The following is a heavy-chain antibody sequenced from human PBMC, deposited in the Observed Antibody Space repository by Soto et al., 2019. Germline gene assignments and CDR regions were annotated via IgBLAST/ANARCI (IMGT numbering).Heavy chain of an antibody. D-gene: IGHD2-15*01. CDR3: GAQLSGGSSKTNLWFDP. V-gene: IGHV3-21*01. J-gene: IGHJ5*02. CDR1: GFTFSSYS. CDR2: ISSSSSYI. Sequence: GGSLRLSCAASGFTFSSYSMNWVRQAPGKGLEWVSSISSSSSYIYYADSVKGRFTISRDNAKNSLYLQMNSLRAEDTAVYYCGAQLSGGSSKTNLWFDPWGQGTLVTVSS.